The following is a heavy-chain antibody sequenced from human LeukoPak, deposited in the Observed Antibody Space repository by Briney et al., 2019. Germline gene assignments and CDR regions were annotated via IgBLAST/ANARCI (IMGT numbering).Heavy chain of an antibody. Sequence: SETLSLTCTVSGGSISNYYWSWIRLPPGKGLEWIGYIYYSGSTNYNPSLKSRVTISVDTSKNQFSLKLSSVTAADTAVYYCARGTYYYDSSGIFDYWGQGTLVTVSS. V-gene: IGHV4-59*12. CDR3: ARGTYYYDSSGIFDY. J-gene: IGHJ4*02. CDR1: GGSISNYY. CDR2: IYYSGST. D-gene: IGHD3-22*01.